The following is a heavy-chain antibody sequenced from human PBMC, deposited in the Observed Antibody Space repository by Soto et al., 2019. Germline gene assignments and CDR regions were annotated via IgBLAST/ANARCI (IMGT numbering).Heavy chain of an antibody. Sequence: LSLTCTVSGRSVSSGSYYWGWIRQPPGKGLEWIGYISYSGSTNYNPSLKSRVTTSVDTSKNQFSLHLISVTAADTAVYYCAGWADYIGVFDYWGQGTLVTVSS. CDR2: ISYSGST. V-gene: IGHV4-61*01. CDR1: GRSVSSGSYY. D-gene: IGHD1-26*01. J-gene: IGHJ4*02. CDR3: AGWADYIGVFDY.